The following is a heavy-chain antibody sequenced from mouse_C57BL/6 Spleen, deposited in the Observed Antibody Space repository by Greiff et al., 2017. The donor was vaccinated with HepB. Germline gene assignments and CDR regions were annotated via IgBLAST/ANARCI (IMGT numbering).Heavy chain of an antibody. V-gene: IGHV1-55*01. CDR2: IYPGSGST. CDR3: ARDHYYGSSSYFDV. D-gene: IGHD1-1*01. CDR1: GYTFTSYW. J-gene: IGHJ1*03. Sequence: QVQLQQSGAELVKPGASVKMSCKASGYTFTSYWITWVKQRPGQGLEWIGDIYPGSGSTNYNEKFKSKATLTVDTSSSTAYMQLSSLTSEDSAVYYCARDHYYGSSSYFDVWGTGTTVTVSS.